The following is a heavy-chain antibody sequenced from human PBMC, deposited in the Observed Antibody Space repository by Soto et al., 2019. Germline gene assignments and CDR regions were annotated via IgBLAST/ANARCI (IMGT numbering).Heavy chain of an antibody. J-gene: IGHJ4*02. CDR1: GYTFTSYG. D-gene: IGHD3-22*01. CDR3: ARDWSRYYDSSGLMWFY. Sequence: GASVKVSCKASGYTFTSYGISWVRQAPGQGLEWVGWISAHNGDPRYAQNLQGRITMTTDTFTNTAYMELTSLTSDDTAVYYCARDWSRYYDSSGLMWFYWGQGTLVTVSS. CDR2: ISAHNGDP. V-gene: IGHV1-18*01.